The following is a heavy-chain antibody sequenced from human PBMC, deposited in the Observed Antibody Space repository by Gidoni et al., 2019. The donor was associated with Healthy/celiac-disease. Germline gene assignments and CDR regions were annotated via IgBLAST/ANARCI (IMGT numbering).Heavy chain of an antibody. CDR1: GFTFSSYA. D-gene: IGHD5-12*01. CDR3: ARDFAAGYSGYDYIFDY. V-gene: IGHV3-30-3*01. J-gene: IGHJ4*02. CDR2: ISYDGSNK. Sequence: QVQLVESGGGVVQPGRSLRLSCAASGFTFSSYAIHWVRQAPGKGLEWVAVISYDGSNKYYADSVKGRFTISRDNSKNTLYLQMNSLRAEDTAVYYCARDFAAGYSGYDYIFDYWGQGTLVTVSS.